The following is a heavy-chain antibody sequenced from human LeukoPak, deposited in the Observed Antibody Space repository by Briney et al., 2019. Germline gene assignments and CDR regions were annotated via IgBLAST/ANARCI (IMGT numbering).Heavy chain of an antibody. Sequence: PGGSLRLSCAVFEFTFGDYCMNWVRQAPGKGLEWVSYISSTGSTIYYADSVKGRFTISRDNSKNTVYLQINSLRAEDTAVYYCAKRAPYYFDNWGQGTLVTVSS. CDR3: AKRAPYYFDN. V-gene: IGHV3-11*01. J-gene: IGHJ4*02. CDR1: EFTFGDYC. CDR2: ISSTGSTI.